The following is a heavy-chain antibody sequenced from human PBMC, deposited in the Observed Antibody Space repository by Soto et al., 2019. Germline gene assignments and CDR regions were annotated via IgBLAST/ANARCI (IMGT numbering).Heavy chain of an antibody. Sequence: EVQLLESGGGLVQPGGSLRLSCAASGFTFSSYAMSWVRQAPGKGLEWVSAISGSGGSTYYADSVKGRFTISRDNSKNTLYLHMNSLRAEDTAVYYCAKCPAPIVVTHSSAFDIWRQVTMVTVSS. D-gene: IGHD5-12*01. CDR3: AKCPAPIVVTHSSAFDI. V-gene: IGHV3-23*01. CDR2: ISGSGGST. CDR1: GFTFSSYA. J-gene: IGHJ3*02.